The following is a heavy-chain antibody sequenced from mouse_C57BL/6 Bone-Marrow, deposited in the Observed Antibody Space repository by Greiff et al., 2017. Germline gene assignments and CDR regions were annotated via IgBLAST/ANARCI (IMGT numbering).Heavy chain of an antibody. CDR1: GFSLTSYG. CDR3: AKEGDDGYYWFAY. V-gene: IGHV2-4*01. Sequence: VMLVESGPGLVQPSQSLSITCTVSGFSLTSYGVHWVRQPPGKGLEWLGVIWSGGSTDYNAAFISRLSISKDNSKSQVFFKMNSLQADDTAIYYCAKEGDDGYYWFAYWGQGTLVTVSA. CDR2: IWSGGST. J-gene: IGHJ3*01. D-gene: IGHD2-3*01.